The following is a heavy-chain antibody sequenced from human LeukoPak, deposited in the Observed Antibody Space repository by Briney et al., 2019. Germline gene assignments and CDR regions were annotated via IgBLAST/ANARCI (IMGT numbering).Heavy chain of an antibody. CDR2: INHSGST. CDR3: ARGRYSSSYPAAPYYYYGMDV. Sequence: PSETLSLTCAVYGVSFSGYYWSWIRQPPGKGLEWIGEINHSGSTNYNPSLKSRVTISVDTSKNQFSLKLSSVTAADTAVYYCARGRYSSSYPAAPYYYYGMDVWGQGTTVTVSS. V-gene: IGHV4-34*01. D-gene: IGHD6-13*01. CDR1: GVSFSGYY. J-gene: IGHJ6*02.